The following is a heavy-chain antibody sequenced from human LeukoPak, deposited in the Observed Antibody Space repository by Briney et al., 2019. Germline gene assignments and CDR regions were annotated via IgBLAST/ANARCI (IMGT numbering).Heavy chain of an antibody. D-gene: IGHD6-19*01. J-gene: IGHJ4*02. CDR1: GYTLTELS. CDR3: ARTAGTWDFDY. CDR2: INPSGGST. Sequence: ASVKVSCKVSGYTLTELSMHWVRQAPGQGLEWMGIINPSGGSTSYAQKFQGRVTMTRDTSTSTVYMELSSLRSEDTAVYYCARTAGTWDFDYWGQGTLVTVSS. V-gene: IGHV1-46*01.